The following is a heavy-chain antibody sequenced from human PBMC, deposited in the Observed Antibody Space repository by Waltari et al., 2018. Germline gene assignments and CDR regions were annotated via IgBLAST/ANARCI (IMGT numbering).Heavy chain of an antibody. CDR2: IFSNDEK. Sequence: QVTLKESGPVLVKPTETLTLTCTVSGFSLSNARMGVSWIRQPPGRALEWLAHIFSNDEKSYSTSLKSRLTISKDTSKSQVVLTMTNMDPVDTATYYCAWLPFLEYSSSSIWGMDVWGQGTTVTVSS. D-gene: IGHD6-13*01. J-gene: IGHJ6*02. CDR1: GFSLSNARMG. V-gene: IGHV2-26*04. CDR3: AWLPFLEYSSSSIWGMDV.